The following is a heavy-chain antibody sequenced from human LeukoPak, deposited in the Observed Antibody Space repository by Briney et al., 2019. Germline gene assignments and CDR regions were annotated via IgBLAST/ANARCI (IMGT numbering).Heavy chain of an antibody. Sequence: PGGSLRLSCAASGFTFSSYAMSWVRQAPGKGLEWVSAISGSGSSTYYADSVKGRFTISRDNSKNTLYLQMNSLRAEDTAVYYCAKVFLEWLLYYFDYWGQGTLVTVSS. CDR2: ISGSGSST. J-gene: IGHJ4*02. V-gene: IGHV3-23*01. D-gene: IGHD3-3*01. CDR1: GFTFSSYA. CDR3: AKVFLEWLLYYFDY.